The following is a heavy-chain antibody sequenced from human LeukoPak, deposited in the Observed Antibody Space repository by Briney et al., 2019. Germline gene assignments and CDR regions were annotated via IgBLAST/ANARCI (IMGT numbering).Heavy chain of an antibody. CDR3: ARDSEYGSGSYFDY. CDR2: ISYDGSNK. Sequence: PGGSLRLSCAASGFTFSSYAMHWVRQAPGKGLEWVAVISYDGSNKYYADSVKGRFTISRDNSKNTLYLQMNSLRAEDTAVYYCARDSEYGSGSYFDYWGQGTLVTVSS. CDR1: GFTFSSYA. D-gene: IGHD3-10*01. V-gene: IGHV3-30*04. J-gene: IGHJ4*02.